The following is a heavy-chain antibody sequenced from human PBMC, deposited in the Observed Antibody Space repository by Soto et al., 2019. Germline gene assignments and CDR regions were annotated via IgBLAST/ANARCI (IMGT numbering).Heavy chain of an antibody. D-gene: IGHD6-13*01. V-gene: IGHV1-18*04. CDR2: ISAYNGNT. Sequence: ASVKDSGKASGYTFNSFGIGWVRQATKKGLEWMGWISAYNGNTNYAQKLQGRVTMTTDTSTSTAYMELRSLRSDDTAVYYCARGRGAAAGTTDYYYGMDVWGQGTTVTVSS. J-gene: IGHJ6*02. CDR1: GYTFNSFG. CDR3: ARGRGAAAGTTDYYYGMDV.